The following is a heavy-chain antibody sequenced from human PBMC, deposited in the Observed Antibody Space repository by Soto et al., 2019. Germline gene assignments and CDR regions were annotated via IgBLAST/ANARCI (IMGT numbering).Heavy chain of an antibody. CDR1: GLTFSHAW. Sequence: EVQLVESGGGLVNPGGSLRLSCVVSGLTFSHAWMSWVRQAPGKGLEWVGRIKTKADGGTTDYAAIVKGRFTISRDESKSTLFLQINSMNTEDSAVYYCTTDSGYCSSTSCRYSYMDVWGKGTTVTVSS. V-gene: IGHV3-15*01. J-gene: IGHJ6*03. D-gene: IGHD2-2*01. CDR3: TTDSGYCSSTSCRYSYMDV. CDR2: IKTKADGGTT.